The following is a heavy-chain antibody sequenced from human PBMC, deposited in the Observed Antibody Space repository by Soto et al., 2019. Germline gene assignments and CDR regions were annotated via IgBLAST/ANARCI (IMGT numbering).Heavy chain of an antibody. D-gene: IGHD4-17*01. V-gene: IGHV4-59*01. CDR3: SCGDSPGPIVH. CDR1: GASISSYY. J-gene: IGHJ4*02. Sequence: SETLSLTCSVSGASISSYYWSWFRQAPGKGLEYIGYIHNGERTNYNPSLESRVTISADTSKNQFSLRLSSVTAADTAMHYCSCGDSPGPIVHWGQGALVTVSS. CDR2: IHNGERT.